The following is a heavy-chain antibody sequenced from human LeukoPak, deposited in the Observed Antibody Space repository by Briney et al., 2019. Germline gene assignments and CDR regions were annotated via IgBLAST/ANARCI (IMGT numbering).Heavy chain of an antibody. J-gene: IGHJ4*02. CDR2: INPNSGGT. CDR1: GYTFTGYY. D-gene: IGHD3-10*01. CDR3: ARERGLLWFGELSTTDQFFDY. V-gene: IGHV1-2*02. Sequence: ASVKVSCKASGYTFTGYYMHWVRQAPGQGLEWMGWINPNSGGTNYAQKFQGRVTMTRDTSISTAYMELSRLRSDDTAVYYCARERGLLWFGELSTTDQFFDYWGQGTLVTVSS.